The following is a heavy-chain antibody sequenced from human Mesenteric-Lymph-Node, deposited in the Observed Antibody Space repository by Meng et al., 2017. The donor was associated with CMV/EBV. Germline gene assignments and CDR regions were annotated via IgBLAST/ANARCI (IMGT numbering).Heavy chain of an antibody. V-gene: IGHV3-30*04. CDR1: GFTFSSYA. CDR2: ISYDGSNK. CDR3: VREHITIFGVVMYGMDV. J-gene: IGHJ6*02. D-gene: IGHD3-3*01. Sequence: GESLKISCAASGFTFSSYAMHWVRQAPGKGLEWVAVISYDGSNKYYADSVKGRFTISRDNAKNTLFLQMNRLRAEDTAVYYCVREHITIFGVVMYGMDVWGQGTAVTVSS.